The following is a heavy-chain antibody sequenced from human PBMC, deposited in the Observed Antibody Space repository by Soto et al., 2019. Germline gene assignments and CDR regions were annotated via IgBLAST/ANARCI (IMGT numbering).Heavy chain of an antibody. CDR3: AKDDGITMIAVVRDRAYYGMDV. J-gene: IGHJ6*02. D-gene: IGHD3-22*01. CDR2: ISGSGGST. V-gene: IGHV3-23*01. CDR1: VFTFSSYA. Sequence: PGGSLRLSCAASVFTFSSYAMSWFRQAPGKVLEWGSAISGSGGSTYYADSVKGRFTISRDNSKNTLNLQMNSLRAEDTAVYYCAKDDGITMIAVVRDRAYYGMDVWGQGTTVTVSS.